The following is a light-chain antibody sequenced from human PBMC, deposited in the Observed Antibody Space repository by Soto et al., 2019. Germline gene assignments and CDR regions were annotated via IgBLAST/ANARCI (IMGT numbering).Light chain of an antibody. J-gene: IGLJ2*01. CDR1: SIDIGAYNY. CDR3: SSSTSTNTVV. V-gene: IGLV2-14*01. Sequence: QSVRTQPASVSGSPGQSITIPCTGTSIDIGAYNYVSWYQQDPGKAPKLLIFDVSNRPSGVSNRFSGSKSGNTASLTISGLQTDAETDYFCSSSTSTNTVVFGGGTKVTVL. CDR2: DVS.